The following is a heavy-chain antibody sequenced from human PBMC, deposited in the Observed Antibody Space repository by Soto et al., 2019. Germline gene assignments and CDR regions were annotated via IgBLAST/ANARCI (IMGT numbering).Heavy chain of an antibody. CDR2: ISAYNGNT. CDR3: ARENIVVVPAAMPAWWFDP. D-gene: IGHD2-2*01. V-gene: IGHV1-18*01. CDR1: GYTFTSYG. J-gene: IGHJ5*02. Sequence: ASVKVSCKASGYTFTSYGISWVRQAPGQGLEWMGWISAYNGNTNYAQKLQGRVTMTTDTSTSTAYMELRSLRSDDTAVYYCARENIVVVPAAMPAWWFDPWGQGTLVTVSS.